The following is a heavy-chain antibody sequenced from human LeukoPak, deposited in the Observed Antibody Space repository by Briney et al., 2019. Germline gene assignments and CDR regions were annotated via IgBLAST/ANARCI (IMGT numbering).Heavy chain of an antibody. CDR1: GFTFSSYS. D-gene: IGHD3-10*01. Sequence: PGGSLRLSCAASGFTFSSYSMNWVRQAPGKGLEWVSYISSSSSTIYYADSVKGRFTISRDNAKNSLYLQMNSLRAEDTAVYYCARDHLYGSGSSCCYWGQGTLVTVSS. CDR3: ARDHLYGSGSSCCY. J-gene: IGHJ4*02. CDR2: ISSSSSTI. V-gene: IGHV3-48*01.